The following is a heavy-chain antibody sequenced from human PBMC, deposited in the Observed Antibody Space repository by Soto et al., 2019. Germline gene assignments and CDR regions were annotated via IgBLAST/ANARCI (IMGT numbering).Heavy chain of an antibody. CDR1: GGSINSGGYY. V-gene: IGHV4-31*03. CDR2: MYYSGST. D-gene: IGHD6-13*01. J-gene: IGHJ4*02. CDR3: ARGYRQSGYSSSWVFDY. Sequence: QVQLRESGPGLVKPSQTLSLTCTVSGGSINSGGYYWNWIRQHPGKGLEWIGYMYYSGSTYYNRCVRSRVIISADTSENHFSLKLGSVTAADTAVYFCARGYRQSGYSSSWVFDYWGQGTLVNVSS.